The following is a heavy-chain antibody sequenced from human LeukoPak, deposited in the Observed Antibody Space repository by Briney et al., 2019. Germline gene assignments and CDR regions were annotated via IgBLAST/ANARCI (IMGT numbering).Heavy chain of an antibody. Sequence: GGSLRLSCAASGFTVSSNYMSWVRQAPGKGLEWVSVIYSGGSTYYADSAKGRFTISRDNSKNTLYLQMNSLRAEDTAVYYCARDCGGDCYSETGDYWGQGTLVTVSS. CDR1: GFTVSSNY. J-gene: IGHJ4*02. D-gene: IGHD2-21*02. CDR3: ARDCGGDCYSETGDY. CDR2: IYSGGST. V-gene: IGHV3-66*01.